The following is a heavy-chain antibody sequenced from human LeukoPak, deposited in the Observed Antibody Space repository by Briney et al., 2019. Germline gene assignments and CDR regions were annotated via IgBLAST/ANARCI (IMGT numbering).Heavy chain of an antibody. CDR3: AENLGTFDY. V-gene: IGHV3-48*03. CDR2: ISSSGSTI. J-gene: IGHJ4*02. CDR1: GFTFSSYE. Sequence: GSLRLSCAASGFTFSSYEMNWVRQAPGKGLEWVSYISSSGSTIYYADSVKGRFTISRDNSKNTLYLQMNSLRAEDTAVYYCAENLGTFDYWGQGALVTVSS.